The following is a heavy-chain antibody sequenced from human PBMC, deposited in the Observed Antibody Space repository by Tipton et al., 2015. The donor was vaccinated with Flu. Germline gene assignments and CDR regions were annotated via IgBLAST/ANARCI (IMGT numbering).Heavy chain of an antibody. J-gene: IGHJ4*02. V-gene: IGHV3-30*02. Sequence: SGFSFSSYGMHWVRQAPGKGLEWLAHVRYDGGHKYHADSVKGRFTISRDNSKDMLYLQTNSLRAEDTAVFYCAKSGGFDSWNQGALVIVSS. CDR3: AKSGGFDS. D-gene: IGHD1-26*01. CDR1: GFSFSSYG. CDR2: VRYDGGHK.